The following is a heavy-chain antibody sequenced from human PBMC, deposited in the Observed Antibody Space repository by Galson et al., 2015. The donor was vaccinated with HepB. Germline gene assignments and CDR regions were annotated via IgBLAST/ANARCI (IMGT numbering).Heavy chain of an antibody. Sequence: ETLSLTCIVSGDSISSINYYWGWIRQPPGRGQEWIASIYYSGTTYYNPSLKSRVTISTDTSKNQFSLRLSSVAAADTAIYYCARLTNRYCGTNCYYANWDDSWGQGALVTVSS. CDR2: IYYSGTT. D-gene: IGHD2-21*01. CDR3: ARLTNRYCGTNCYYANWDDS. J-gene: IGHJ5*01. CDR1: GDSISSINYY. V-gene: IGHV4-39*01.